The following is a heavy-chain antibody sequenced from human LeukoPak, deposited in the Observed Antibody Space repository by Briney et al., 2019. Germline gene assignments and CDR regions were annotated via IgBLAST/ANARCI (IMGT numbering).Heavy chain of an antibody. CDR1: GFPFSRYS. V-gene: IGHV3-48*01. CDR2: ISTNSRTI. CDR3: TTYFDTTGYFEEAYDT. Sequence: GGSLRLSCAPSGFPFSRYSMNWVSQAPGKGLEWVGYISTNSRTIYSGDSAKGRFSISRDNDKSLLYLQMENLRVEDTAVYYCTTYFDTTGYFEEAYDTWGQGTLVTVSA. J-gene: IGHJ4*03. D-gene: IGHD3-22*01.